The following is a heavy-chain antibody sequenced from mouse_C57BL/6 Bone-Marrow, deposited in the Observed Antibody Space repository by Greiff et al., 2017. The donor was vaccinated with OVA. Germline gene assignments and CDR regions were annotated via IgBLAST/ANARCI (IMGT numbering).Heavy chain of an antibody. CDR1: GFTFSSYG. D-gene: IGHD1-1*01. CDR3: ARQDYYGSSYPLDY. CDR2: ISSGGSYT. V-gene: IGHV5-6*01. J-gene: IGHJ4*01. Sequence: EVMLVESGGDLVKPRGSLKLSCAASGFTFSSYGMSWVRQTPDKRLEWVATISSGGSYTYYPDSVKGRFTISRDNAKNTLYLQMSSLKSEDTAMYYCARQDYYGSSYPLDYWGQGTSVTVSS.